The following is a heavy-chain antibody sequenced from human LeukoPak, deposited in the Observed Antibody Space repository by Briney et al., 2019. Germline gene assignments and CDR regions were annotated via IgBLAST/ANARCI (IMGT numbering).Heavy chain of an antibody. V-gene: IGHV4-39*07. CDR3: AREVYSGYAGIDY. CDR2: IYYSGST. D-gene: IGHD5-12*01. J-gene: IGHJ4*02. Sequence: PSETLSLTCTVSGGSISSSSYYWGWIRQPPGKGLEWIGSIYYSGSTYYNPPLKSRVTKSVDTSKNQFSLKLSSVTAADSAVYYCAREVYSGYAGIDYWGQGTLVTVSS. CDR1: GGSISSSSYY.